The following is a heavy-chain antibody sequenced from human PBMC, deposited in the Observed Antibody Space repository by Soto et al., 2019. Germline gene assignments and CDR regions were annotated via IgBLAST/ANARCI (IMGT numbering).Heavy chain of an antibody. J-gene: IGHJ4*02. CDR3: ARWGTTGGLDV. D-gene: IGHD3-16*01. V-gene: IGHV3-33*05. CDR2: TSYDGSNN. Sequence: QVQLVESGGGVVQPGTSLRLSCVGSGFTFRSYVIHWVRQAPGKGLEWVALTSYDGSNNFYGDSVKGRFTISRDNSRNTVELRMDSLRPEDTALYYCARWGTTGGLDVWGQGTLVSVSS. CDR1: GFTFRSYV.